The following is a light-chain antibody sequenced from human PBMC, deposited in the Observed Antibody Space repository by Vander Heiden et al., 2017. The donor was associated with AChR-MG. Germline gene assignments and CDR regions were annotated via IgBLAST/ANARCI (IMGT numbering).Light chain of an antibody. Sequence: DVVMTQSPLSLPVTLGQPASISCRSSQSLVHSDGNTYLNWFQQRPGQSPRRLIYKVSNRDSGVPDRFSGSGSGTDSTLKISRVEAEDVGVYYCMQGTHWPPWTFGPGTKVEI. CDR3: MQGTHWPPWT. CDR1: QSLVHSDGNTY. V-gene: IGKV2-30*02. CDR2: KVS. J-gene: IGKJ1*01.